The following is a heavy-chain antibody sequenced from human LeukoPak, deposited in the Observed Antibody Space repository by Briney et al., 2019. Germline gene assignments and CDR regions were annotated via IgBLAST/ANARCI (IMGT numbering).Heavy chain of an antibody. CDR2: INTDGSIT. D-gene: IGHD6-19*01. Sequence: AGGSLRLSCAASGFTFSNYWMHWVRQAPGRGLVWVSRINTDGSITTYADSVKGRFTISRDNAKNTVYLQVNSLRAEDTAVYYCARRLVRGHFDYWGQGTLVTVSS. V-gene: IGHV3-74*01. CDR1: GFTFSNYW. J-gene: IGHJ4*02. CDR3: ARRLVRGHFDY.